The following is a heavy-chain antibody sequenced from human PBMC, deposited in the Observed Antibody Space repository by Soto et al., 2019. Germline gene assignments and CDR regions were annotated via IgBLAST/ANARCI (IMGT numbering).Heavy chain of an antibody. D-gene: IGHD2-21*01. J-gene: IGHJ6*02. CDR2: IYPGDSDT. CDR3: ARHWVIEGYYYGMDV. CDR1: GYSFTSYW. Sequence: GESLKISCKGSGYSFTSYWVGWVRQMPGKGLEWMGIIYPGDSDTRYSSSFQGQVTISADKSISTAYLQWSSLKASDTAMYYCARHWVIEGYYYGMDVWGQGTTVTVSS. V-gene: IGHV5-51*01.